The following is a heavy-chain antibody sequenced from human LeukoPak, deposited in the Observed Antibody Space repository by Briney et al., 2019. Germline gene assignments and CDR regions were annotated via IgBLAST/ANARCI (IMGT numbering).Heavy chain of an antibody. CDR1: GFTFSTYW. CDR2: ISGSGGST. V-gene: IGHV3-23*01. CDR3: ANLYYYGSGSHPNYFDY. D-gene: IGHD3-10*01. J-gene: IGHJ4*02. Sequence: GGSLRLSCAASGFTFSTYWMSWVRQAPGKGLEWVSAISGSGGSTYYADSVKGRFTISRDNSKNTLYLQMNSLRAEDTAVYYCANLYYYGSGSHPNYFDYWGQGTLVTVSS.